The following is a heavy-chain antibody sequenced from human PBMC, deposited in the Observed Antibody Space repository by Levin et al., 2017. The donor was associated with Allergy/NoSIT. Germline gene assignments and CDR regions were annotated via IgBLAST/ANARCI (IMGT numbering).Heavy chain of an antibody. J-gene: IGHJ4*02. V-gene: IGHV3-23*01. CDR1: GFTFSSYA. CDR2: ISGSGGST. D-gene: IGHD1-26*01. Sequence: PGGSLRLSCAASGFTFSSYAMSWVRQAPGKGLEWVSAISGSGGSTYYADSVKGRFTISRDNSKNTLYLQMNSLRAEDTAVYYCAKDRGRQGSGSYSGLDYWGQGTLVTVSS. CDR3: AKDRGRQGSGSYSGLDY.